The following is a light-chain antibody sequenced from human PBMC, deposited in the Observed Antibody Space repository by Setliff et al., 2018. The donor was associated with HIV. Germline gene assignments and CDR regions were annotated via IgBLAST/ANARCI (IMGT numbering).Light chain of an antibody. Sequence: QAVVTQEPSLTVSPGGTVTLTCASSSGAVTSGYFPNWFQQKPGQTPRALIYQTDKKYSWTPDRFSGSLLGDKAALTLSGVQPEDEADYYCLLFYGGVHVFGDGTKVTVL. CDR2: QTD. CDR3: LLFYGGVHV. J-gene: IGLJ1*01. CDR1: SGAVTSGYF. V-gene: IGLV7-43*01.